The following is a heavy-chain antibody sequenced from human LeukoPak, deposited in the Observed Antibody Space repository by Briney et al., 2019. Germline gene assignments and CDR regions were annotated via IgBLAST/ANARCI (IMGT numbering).Heavy chain of an antibody. D-gene: IGHD4-23*01. Sequence: PGGSLRLSCEASGFDFSNYYMSWVRQAPGKGLEWLANIKYDGSYTYYVDSLNGRFTISRDNAKNSLYLQMSSLRADDTAVYYCTRDEGATVATYRFDFWGQGTLVTVPS. V-gene: IGHV3-7*01. J-gene: IGHJ4*02. CDR3: TRDEGATVATYRFDF. CDR1: GFDFSNYY. CDR2: IKYDGSYT.